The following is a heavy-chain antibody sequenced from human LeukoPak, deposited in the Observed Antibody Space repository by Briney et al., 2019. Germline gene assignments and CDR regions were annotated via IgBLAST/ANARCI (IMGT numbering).Heavy chain of an antibody. J-gene: IGHJ4*02. CDR2: INHSRST. D-gene: IGHD4-17*01. V-gene: IGHV4-34*01. CDR1: GGSFSGYC. Sequence: SETLSLTCAVSGGSFSGYCWSWIRQPPGKGLEWIGGINHSRSTNNNPSLPSRITISVDTSKNQFSLKLSSVTAADTAVYYCADFGDYGDYWGQGTLVTVSS. CDR3: ADFGDYGDY.